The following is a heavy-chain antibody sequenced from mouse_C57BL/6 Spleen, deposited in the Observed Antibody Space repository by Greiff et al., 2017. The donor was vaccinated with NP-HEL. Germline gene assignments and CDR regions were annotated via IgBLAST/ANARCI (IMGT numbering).Heavy chain of an antibody. CDR3: ARHGDYGNYYFDY. CDR2: ISGGGGNT. V-gene: IGHV5-9*01. Sequence: EVQLVESGGGLVKPGGSLKLSCAASGFTFSSYTMSWVRQTPEKRLEWVATISGGGGNTYYPDSVKGRFTISRDNAKNTLYLQMSSLRSEDTALYYCARHGDYGNYYFDYWGQGTTLTVSS. J-gene: IGHJ2*01. CDR1: GFTFSSYT. D-gene: IGHD2-1*01.